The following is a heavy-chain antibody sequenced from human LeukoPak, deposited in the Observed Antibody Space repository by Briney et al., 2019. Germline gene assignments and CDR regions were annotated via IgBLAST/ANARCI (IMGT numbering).Heavy chain of an antibody. CDR3: VRDTRYCSGGTCYSNPPT. CDR1: GFTFTRYW. D-gene: IGHD2-15*01. V-gene: IGHV3-21*01. J-gene: IGHJ4*02. Sequence: GGSLRLSCAVSGFTFTRYWMSWVRQAPGKGLQWVSSIDTSSSDLYYADSVRGRFTISRDNAKKSVYLQMNSLRGDDTAIYYCVRDTRYCSGGTCYSNPPTWGQGTLVTVSS. CDR2: IDTSSSDL.